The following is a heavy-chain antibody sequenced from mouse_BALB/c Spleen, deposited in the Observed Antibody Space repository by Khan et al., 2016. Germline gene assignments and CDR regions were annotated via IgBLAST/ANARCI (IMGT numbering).Heavy chain of an antibody. CDR3: GRGGRSYSSSAY. D-gene: IGHD1-1*01. CDR2: IYPGAGDT. CDR1: GYTFTSYW. J-gene: IGHJ3*01. V-gene: IGHV1-87*01. Sequence: VQLQESGAELARPGASVKLSCKASGYTFTSYWMQWVIQRPGPGLEWIGTIYPGAGDTRYTQTFKRKATFTAAKSSSTAYMHLSSLASDDSAVSYGGRGGRSYSSSAYWGQGTLVTVSA.